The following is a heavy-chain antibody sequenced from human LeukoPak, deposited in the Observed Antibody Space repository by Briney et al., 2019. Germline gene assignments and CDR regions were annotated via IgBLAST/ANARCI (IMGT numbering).Heavy chain of an antibody. J-gene: IGHJ3*02. CDR3: ARDTPLPYRPLSPDAFDI. CDR1: GYTFTSYG. CDR2: ISAYNGNT. D-gene: IGHD2-2*01. V-gene: IGHV1-18*01. Sequence: GASVKVSCKASGYTFTSYGISWVRQAPGQGLEWMRWISAYNGNTNYAQKLQGRVTMTTDTSTSTAYMELRSLRSDDTAVYYCARDTPLPYRPLSPDAFDIWGQGTMVTVSS.